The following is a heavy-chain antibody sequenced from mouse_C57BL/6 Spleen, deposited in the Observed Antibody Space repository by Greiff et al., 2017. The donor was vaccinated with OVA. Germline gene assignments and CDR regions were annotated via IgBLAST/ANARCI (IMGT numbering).Heavy chain of an antibody. D-gene: IGHD2-4*01. CDR2: IYPGSGNT. CDR1: GYTFTDYY. J-gene: IGHJ4*01. V-gene: IGHV1-76*01. Sequence: VKLVESGAELVRPGASVKLSCKASGYTFTDYYINWVKQRPGQGLEWIARIYPGSGNTYYNEKFKGKATLTAEKSSSTAYMQLSSLTSEDSAVYFCARSIYYDSFYYAMDYWGQGTSVTVSS. CDR3: ARSIYYDSFYYAMDY.